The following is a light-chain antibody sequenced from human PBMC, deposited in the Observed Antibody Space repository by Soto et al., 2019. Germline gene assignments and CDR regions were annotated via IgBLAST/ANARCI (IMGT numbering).Light chain of an antibody. CDR1: SSDVGGSDF. CDR3: SSYTSSRSYV. Sequence: QSVLTQPASVSGSPGQSITISCTWSSSDVGGSDFVSWHQQHPGKAPKLMIYDVSKWPSGVSNRFSGSKSGNTASLTISGLQAEDEADYYCSSYTSSRSYVFGTGTKVTVL. J-gene: IGLJ1*01. CDR2: DVS. V-gene: IGLV2-14*01.